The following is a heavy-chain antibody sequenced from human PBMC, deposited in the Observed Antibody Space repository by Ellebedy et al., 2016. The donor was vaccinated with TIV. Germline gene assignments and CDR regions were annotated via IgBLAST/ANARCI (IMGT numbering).Heavy chain of an antibody. CDR1: GFTFSSYG. J-gene: IGHJ6*02. CDR2: ISYDGSNK. D-gene: IGHD3-10*01. Sequence: GESLKISCAASGFTFSSYGMHWVRQAPGKGLEWVAVISYDGSNKYYADSVKGRFTISRDNSKNTLYLQMNSLRAEDTAVYYCAKDLEGYYYGSGSYYKFYYYGMDVWGQGTTVTVSS. CDR3: AKDLEGYYYGSGSYYKFYYYGMDV. V-gene: IGHV3-30*18.